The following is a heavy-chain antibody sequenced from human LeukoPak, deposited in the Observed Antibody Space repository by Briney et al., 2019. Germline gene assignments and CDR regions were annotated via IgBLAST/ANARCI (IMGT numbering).Heavy chain of an antibody. D-gene: IGHD1-26*01. CDR1: GFTFSDYY. Sequence: GGSLRLSCAASGFTFSDYYMSWIRQAPGKGLEWVSYISSSGSTIYYADSVKGRFTISRDNAKNSLYLQMNSLRAEDTAAYYCAREDKWTEFDYWGQGTLVTVSS. CDR2: ISSSGSTI. CDR3: AREDKWTEFDY. J-gene: IGHJ4*02. V-gene: IGHV3-11*01.